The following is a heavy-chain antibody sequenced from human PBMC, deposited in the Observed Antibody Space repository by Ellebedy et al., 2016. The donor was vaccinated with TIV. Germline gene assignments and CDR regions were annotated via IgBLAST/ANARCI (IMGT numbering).Heavy chain of an antibody. CDR3: ARHSATSGWYNQFDY. CDR1: GYSFTTYW. Sequence: PGGSLRLSCKSSGYSFTTYWIAWVRQMPGKGLEWVAIIYPGDSSTKYSPSFQGQVTVSVDKSISTAYLQWSSLKASDTAMYYCARHSATSGWYNQFDYWGQGALVTVSS. V-gene: IGHV5-51*01. J-gene: IGHJ4*02. D-gene: IGHD6-19*01. CDR2: IYPGDSST.